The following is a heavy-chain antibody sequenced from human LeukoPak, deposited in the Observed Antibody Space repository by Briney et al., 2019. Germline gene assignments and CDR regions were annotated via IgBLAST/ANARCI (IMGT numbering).Heavy chain of an antibody. CDR1: GYSISSDYY. CDR3: ARGPRYRFDY. V-gene: IGHV4-38-2*02. D-gene: IGHD3-9*01. CDR2: IYHSGST. J-gene: IGHJ4*02. Sequence: PSETLSLTCTVSGYSISSDYYWGWIRQPPGKGLEWIGSIYHSGSTYDNPSLKSRVTISVDTSKNQFSLKLSSVTAADTAVYYCARGPRYRFDYWGQGTLVTVSS.